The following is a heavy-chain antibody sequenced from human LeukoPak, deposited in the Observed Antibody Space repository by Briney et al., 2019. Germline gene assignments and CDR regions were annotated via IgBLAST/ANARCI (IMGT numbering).Heavy chain of an antibody. V-gene: IGHV4-4*09. CDR1: GGSISSYY. J-gene: IGHJ6*03. CDR2: IYTSGST. D-gene: IGHD6-13*01. Sequence: SETLSLTCTVSGGSISSYYWSWIRQPPGKGLEWIGYIYTSGSTNYNPSLKSRVTISVDTSKNQFSLKLSSVTAADTAVYYCARGSSWAGYYYYYYMDVWGKGTTVTVSS. CDR3: ARGSSWAGYYYYYYMDV.